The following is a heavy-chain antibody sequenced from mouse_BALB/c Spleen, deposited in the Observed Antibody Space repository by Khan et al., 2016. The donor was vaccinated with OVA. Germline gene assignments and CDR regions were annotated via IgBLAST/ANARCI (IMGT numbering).Heavy chain of an antibody. D-gene: IGHD2-14*01. J-gene: IGHJ2*01. CDR1: GYTFTSYV. CDR3: SKNYRYDGYFDY. Sequence: VQLQQSGPELVKPGASVKMSCEASGYTFTSYVIHWVKQKPGQGLEWIGYIYPFNDDTKYNEKFKGKATLTSDTSSSTAYMELRSLTSEDAAVDYCSKNYRYDGYFDYWGQGTTLTVSS. V-gene: IGHV1S136*01. CDR2: IYPFNDDT.